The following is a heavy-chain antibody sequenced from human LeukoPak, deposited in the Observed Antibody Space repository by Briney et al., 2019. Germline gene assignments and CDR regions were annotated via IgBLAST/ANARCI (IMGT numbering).Heavy chain of an antibody. CDR3: ARARSDGACDI. CDR1: GFTFRRYD. J-gene: IGHJ3*02. D-gene: IGHD3-3*01. V-gene: IGHV3-21*01. Sequence: PGGPLRLSCASSGFTFRRYDMNWVRQASGKGLEWVSSISSSSSYIYYADSVKGRFTISRDNAKNSLYLQMNSLRAEDTAVYYCARARSDGACDIWGQGTMVTVSS. CDR2: ISSSSSYI.